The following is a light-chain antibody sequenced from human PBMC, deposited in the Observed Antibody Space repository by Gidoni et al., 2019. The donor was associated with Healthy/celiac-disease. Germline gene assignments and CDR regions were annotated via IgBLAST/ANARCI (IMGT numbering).Light chain of an antibody. CDR3: QQRSNWPPCS. J-gene: IGKJ2*04. Sequence: EIVLTQSPATLSLSPGERATLSCRASQSVSSYLAWYQQKPGQAPRLLIYDASNRATGIPARFSGSGSGTDFTLTISSLEPEDFAVYYGQQRSNWPPCSFGQGTKLEI. V-gene: IGKV3-11*01. CDR1: QSVSSY. CDR2: DAS.